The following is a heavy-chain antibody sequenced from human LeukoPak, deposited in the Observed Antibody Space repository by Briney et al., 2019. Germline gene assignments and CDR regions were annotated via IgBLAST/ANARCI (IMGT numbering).Heavy chain of an antibody. CDR3: AVPPHYYDSSGYTEPFDY. CDR2: IYPGDSDT. Sequence: GESLKISCKGSGYSFTSYWIGWVRQMPGKGLEWMGIIYPGDSDTRYSPSFQGQVTISADKSISTAYLQWSSLKASDTAMYYCAVPPHYYDSSGYTEPFDYWGQGTLVTVSS. D-gene: IGHD3-22*01. CDR1: GYSFTSYW. V-gene: IGHV5-51*01. J-gene: IGHJ4*02.